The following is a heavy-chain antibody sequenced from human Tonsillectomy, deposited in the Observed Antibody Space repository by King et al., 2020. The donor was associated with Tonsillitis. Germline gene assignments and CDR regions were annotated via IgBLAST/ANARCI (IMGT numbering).Heavy chain of an antibody. J-gene: IGHJ3*01. V-gene: IGHV3-15*07. D-gene: IGHD4-17*01. CDR1: SFTLNNAW. Sequence: QLVQSGGGLVKPGGSLRLSCTASSFTLNNAWMNWVRQAPGKGLEWVGRIKSKSDGGTTDYATPVKGRFTISRDDSINTLYLQMNSLKTEDTAVYYCKTHGTANNGDFVDAFDLWGHGKLVTVSA. CDR2: IKSKSDGGTT. CDR3: KTHGTANNGDFVDAFDL.